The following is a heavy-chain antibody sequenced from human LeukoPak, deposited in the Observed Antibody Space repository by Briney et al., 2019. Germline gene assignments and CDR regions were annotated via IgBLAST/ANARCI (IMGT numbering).Heavy chain of an antibody. J-gene: IGHJ4*02. CDR2: INPSGGST. Sequence: ASVRVSCKASGYTFTSYYMHWVRQAPGQGLEWMGIINPSGGSTSYAQKFQGRVTMTRDTSTSTVYMELSSLRSEDTAVYYCAREIMDYYDSSGHFDYWGQGTLVTVSS. CDR3: AREIMDYYDSSGHFDY. V-gene: IGHV1-46*01. CDR1: GYTFTSYY. D-gene: IGHD3-22*01.